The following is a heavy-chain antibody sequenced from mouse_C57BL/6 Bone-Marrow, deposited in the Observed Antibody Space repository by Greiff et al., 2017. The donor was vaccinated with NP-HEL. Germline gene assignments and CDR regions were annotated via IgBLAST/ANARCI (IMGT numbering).Heavy chain of an antibody. V-gene: IGHV1-72*01. D-gene: IGHD2-4*01. CDR3: ARNIYYDYDTGYDD. CDR2: IDPNSGGT. J-gene: IGHJ2*01. Sequence: QVQLQQPGAELVKPGASVKLSCKASGYTFTSYWMPWVKQRPGRGLEWIGRIDPNSGGTKYNEKFTSQATLTVDKPFRTAYMQISSLTSEDSAVYYCARNIYYDYDTGYDDWGQGTTLTVAT. CDR1: GYTFTSYW.